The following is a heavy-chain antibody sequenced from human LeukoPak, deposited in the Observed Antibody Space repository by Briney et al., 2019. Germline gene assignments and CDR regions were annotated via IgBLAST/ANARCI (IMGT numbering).Heavy chain of an antibody. V-gene: IGHV1-2*02. CDR2: INPNSGGT. CDR3: ARDSTLVYDILTGYSNYYYMDV. J-gene: IGHJ6*03. D-gene: IGHD3-9*01. Sequence: GASVKVSCKASGYTFTSYYMHWVRQAPGHGLEWMGIINPNSGGTKYAQKLQGRVTMTRDTSISTAYMELSRLRSDDTAVYYCARDSTLVYDILTGYSNYYYMDVWGKGTTVTVSS. CDR1: GYTFTSYY.